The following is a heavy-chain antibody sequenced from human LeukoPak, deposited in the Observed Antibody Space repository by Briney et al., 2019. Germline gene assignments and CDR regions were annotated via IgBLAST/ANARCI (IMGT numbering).Heavy chain of an antibody. CDR1: GFTFSDFY. D-gene: IGHD3-22*01. CDR3: ARARYDSSGYSHFDS. J-gene: IGHJ4*02. CDR2: MSSSASTM. V-gene: IGHV3-11*04. Sequence: PGGSLRLSYAASGFTFSDFYMSWIRQAPGKGLEWVSYMSSSASTMYYADSVKGRFTISRDNAKDSLYLEMKSLRAEDTAVFYCARARYDSSGYSHFDSWGQGTLVTVSS.